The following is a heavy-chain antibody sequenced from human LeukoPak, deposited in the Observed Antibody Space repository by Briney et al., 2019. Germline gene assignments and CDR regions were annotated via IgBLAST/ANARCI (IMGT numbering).Heavy chain of an antibody. CDR3: ARVGCSSTSCYFVDY. CDR1: GGSISSGGYY. V-gene: IGHV4-31*03. J-gene: IGHJ4*02. CDR2: IYYSGST. Sequence: SETLSLTCTVSGGSISSGGYYWSWIRQHPGKGLEWIGYIYYSGSTYYNPSLKSRVTISVDTSKNQFSLKLSSVTAADTAVYYCARVGCSSTSCYFVDYWGQGTLVTVSS. D-gene: IGHD2-2*01.